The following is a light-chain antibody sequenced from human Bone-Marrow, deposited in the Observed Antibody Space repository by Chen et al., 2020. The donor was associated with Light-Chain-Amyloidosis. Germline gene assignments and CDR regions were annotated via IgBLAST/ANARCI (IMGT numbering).Light chain of an antibody. CDR1: SSDVGGDNH. Sequence: QPALTKPASVSGSPGPAITISCTGTSSDVGGDNHVSWYQQHPDKAPKLMIYEVTNRPSWVPDRFSGSKSDNTASLTISGLQTEDEADYFCSSYTITNTLVFGSGTRVTVL. V-gene: IGLV2-14*01. CDR3: SSYTITNTLV. J-gene: IGLJ1*01. CDR2: EVT.